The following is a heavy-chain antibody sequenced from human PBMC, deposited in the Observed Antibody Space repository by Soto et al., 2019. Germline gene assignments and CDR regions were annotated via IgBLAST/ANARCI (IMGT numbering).Heavy chain of an antibody. CDR2: ISGSGGST. D-gene: IGHD3-10*01. Sequence: EVQLLESGGGLVQPGGSLRLSCAASGFTFSSYAMSWVRQAPGKGLEWVSAISGSGGSTYYADSVKGRFTISRDNSKNTLDLQIHSLRAEDTAVYYCAKDRAGLSGSYYSLWYWGQGTLVTVSS. CDR3: AKDRAGLSGSYYSLWY. V-gene: IGHV3-23*01. CDR1: GFTFSSYA. J-gene: IGHJ4*02.